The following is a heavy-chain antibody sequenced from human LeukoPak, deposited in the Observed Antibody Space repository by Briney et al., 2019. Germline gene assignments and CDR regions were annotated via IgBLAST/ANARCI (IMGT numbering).Heavy chain of an antibody. V-gene: IGHV3-66*02. CDR3: AGELLAGYSSGLLN. CDR2: IYSGGST. J-gene: IGHJ4*02. D-gene: IGHD6-19*01. Sequence: PGGSLRLSCAASGFTVSSNYMSWVRQAPGKGLEWVSVIYSGGSTYYADSVKGRFTISRDNSKNTLYLQMNSLRAEDTAVYYCAGELLAGYSSGLLNWGQGTQVTVSS. CDR1: GFTVSSNY.